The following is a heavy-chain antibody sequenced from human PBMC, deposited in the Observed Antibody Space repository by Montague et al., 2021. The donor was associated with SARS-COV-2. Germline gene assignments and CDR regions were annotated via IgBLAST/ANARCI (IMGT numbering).Heavy chain of an antibody. J-gene: IGHJ4*02. CDR2: IRQSGRT. CDR1: GGSFGDNH. V-gene: IGHV4-34*01. D-gene: IGHD3-22*01. CDR3: ARGHLSVSMIVVVFTSASYYFDY. Sequence: SETLSLTCAVYGGSFGDNHWSWIRKPPGTGLGWIGNIRQSGRTNYNPSLKSRVTISVDTSKNQFSLTLTSVTAADTGLSFCARGHLSVSMIVVVFTSASYYFDYWGQGAPVTVSS.